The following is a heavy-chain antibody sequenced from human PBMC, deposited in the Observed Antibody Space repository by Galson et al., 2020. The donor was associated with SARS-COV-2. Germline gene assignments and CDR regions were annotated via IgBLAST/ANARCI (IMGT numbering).Heavy chain of an antibody. CDR1: GGSISSSSYY. D-gene: IGHD3-22*01. CDR3: ARGIKRTYYDSSGPPDY. J-gene: IGHJ4*02. Sequence: SETLSLTCTVSGGSISSSSYYWGWIRQPPGKGLEWIGSIYYSGSTYYNPSLKSRVTISVDTSKNQFSLKLSSVTAADTAVYYCARGIKRTYYDSSGPPDYWGQGTLVTVSS. V-gene: IGHV4-39*01. CDR2: IYYSGST.